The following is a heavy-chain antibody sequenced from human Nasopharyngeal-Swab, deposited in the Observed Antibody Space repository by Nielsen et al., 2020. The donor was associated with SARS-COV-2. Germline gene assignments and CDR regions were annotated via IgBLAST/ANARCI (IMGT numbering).Heavy chain of an antibody. D-gene: IGHD4-17*01. CDR3: ARTTVTTDPGDY. J-gene: IGHJ4*02. CDR1: GFTFRNYA. CDR2: ISGLGGST. Sequence: GESLKISCAASGFTFRNYAMSWVRQAPGKGLEWISAISGLGGSTYYAGSVKGRFTISRDNSKNTLYLQMNSLRAEDTAVYFCARTTVTTDPGDYWGQGTLVTVSS. V-gene: IGHV3-23*01.